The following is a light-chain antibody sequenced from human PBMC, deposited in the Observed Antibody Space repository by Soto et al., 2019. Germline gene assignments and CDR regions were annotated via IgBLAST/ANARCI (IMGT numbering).Light chain of an antibody. Sequence: EIVMTQSPATLSVSPGERATLPCRASQSVSSNLAWYQQKPGQAPRLLIYGASTRATGIPARFSGSGSGTEFTLTISSLQSEDFAVYYCQQYNNWPRTFGQETKVDIK. CDR2: GAS. CDR1: QSVSSN. V-gene: IGKV3-15*01. J-gene: IGKJ1*01. CDR3: QQYNNWPRT.